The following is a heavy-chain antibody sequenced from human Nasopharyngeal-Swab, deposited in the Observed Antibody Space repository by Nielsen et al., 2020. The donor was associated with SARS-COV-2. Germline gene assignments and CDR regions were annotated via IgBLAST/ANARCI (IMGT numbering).Heavy chain of an antibody. J-gene: IGHJ6*02. CDR1: GFSVSSTY. CDR3: ARDTYITGSDV. Sequence: GESLKISCVVSGFSVSSTYMSWVRPAPGKRLELVSVIYSGGSTQYSDSVKGRFTISRDTSKNTLFLQMNSLRAEDTAVYYCARDTYITGSDVWGQGTTVTVSS. V-gene: IGHV3-53*01. D-gene: IGHD6-19*01. CDR2: IYSGGST.